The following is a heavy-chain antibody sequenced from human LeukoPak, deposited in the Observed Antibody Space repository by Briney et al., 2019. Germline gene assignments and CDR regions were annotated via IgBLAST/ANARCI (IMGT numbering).Heavy chain of an antibody. V-gene: IGHV3-74*01. D-gene: IGHD6-13*01. CDR1: GLIFSSYW. Sequence: PAGGSLRLSCAASGLIFSSYWMHWVRQVPGKGLVWVSRINGDGSTTTYADSVKGRFTISRDNGKNTLYLEMNSLRAEDTAVYYCARGLGGYSSSWYYYDYWGQGTLVTVSS. J-gene: IGHJ4*02. CDR3: ARGLGGYSSSWYYYDY. CDR2: INGDGSTT.